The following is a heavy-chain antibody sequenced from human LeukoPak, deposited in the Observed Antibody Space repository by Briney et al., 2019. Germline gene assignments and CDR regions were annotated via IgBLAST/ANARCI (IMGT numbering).Heavy chain of an antibody. CDR3: ARSGLLWFGESPFDY. CDR1: GGSISSYY. CDR2: IYYSGST. J-gene: IGHJ4*02. D-gene: IGHD3-10*01. Sequence: SETLSLTCTVSGGSISSYYWSSIRQPPEKGLEWIGYIYYSGSTNYNPSLKSRVTISVDTSKNQFSLKLSSVTAADTAVYYCARSGLLWFGESPFDYWGQGTLVTVSS. V-gene: IGHV4-59*01.